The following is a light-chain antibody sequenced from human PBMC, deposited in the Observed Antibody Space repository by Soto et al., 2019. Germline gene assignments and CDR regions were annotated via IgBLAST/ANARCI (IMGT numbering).Light chain of an antibody. CDR2: DAS. V-gene: IGKV3-11*01. CDR3: LQRSNWPTWT. CDR1: QSVSSY. J-gene: IGKJ1*01. Sequence: EIVLTQSPATLSLSPGERATLSCRASQSVSSYLAWYQQKPGQAPRLLIYDASNRATGIPARFSGSGSGTDFTLTISSLGPEDFAVYYWLQRSNWPTWTFGQGTKVEIK.